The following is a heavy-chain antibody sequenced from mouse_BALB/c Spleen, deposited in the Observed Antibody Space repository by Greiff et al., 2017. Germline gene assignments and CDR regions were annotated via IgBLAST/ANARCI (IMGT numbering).Heavy chain of an antibody. J-gene: IGHJ3*01. CDR1: GYSITSDYA. CDR3: ARPGGQLGLLSWFAY. V-gene: IGHV3-2*02. CDR2: ISYSGST. Sequence: EVKLQESGPGLVKPSQSLSLTCTVTGYSITSDYAWNWIRQFPGNKLEWMGYISYSGSTSYNPSLKSRISITRDTSKNQFFLQLNSVTTEDTATYYCARPGGQLGLLSWFAYWGQGTLVTVSA. D-gene: IGHD3-2*01.